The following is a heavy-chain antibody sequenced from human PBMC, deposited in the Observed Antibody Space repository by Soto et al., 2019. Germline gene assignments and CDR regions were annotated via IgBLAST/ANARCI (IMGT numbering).Heavy chain of an antibody. CDR2: ISRGSRFL. CDR3: ERDYFGSGPDYYLEV. Sequence: GGSLRLSCAASGFNFETYSMNWVRQTPGKGLEWVSSISRGSRFLHYADSMKGRFIISREDAESSLFLQIDSLRVEDTGVYFCERDYFGSGPDYYLEVWGTGTTVTVS. J-gene: IGHJ6*03. CDR1: GFNFETYS. V-gene: IGHV3-21*01. D-gene: IGHD3-10*01.